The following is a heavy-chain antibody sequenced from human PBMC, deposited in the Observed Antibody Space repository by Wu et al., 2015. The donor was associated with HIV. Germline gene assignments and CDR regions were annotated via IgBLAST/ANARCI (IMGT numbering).Heavy chain of an antibody. Sequence: QVQLVQSGAEVKKPGASVKISCKASGYSFTGYYLHWVRQAPGQTLEWMGWINPNRGATNYAHKFQGRVTMTRDTSVSTAYMELTSLRSDDTAVYYCARATGGYSYVWYFDLWGRGTLVTVSS. D-gene: IGHD5-18*01. J-gene: IGHJ2*01. CDR2: INPNRGAT. CDR3: ARATGGYSYVWYFDL. V-gene: IGHV1-2*07. CDR1: GYSFTGYY.